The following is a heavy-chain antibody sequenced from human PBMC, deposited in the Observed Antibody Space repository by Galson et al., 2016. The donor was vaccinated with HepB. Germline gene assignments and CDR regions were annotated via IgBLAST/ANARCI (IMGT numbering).Heavy chain of an antibody. V-gene: IGHV3-48*01. D-gene: IGHD2/OR15-2a*01. CDR2: SGGAI. J-gene: IGHJ6*04. CDR3: ARDIYGPTYFYYYGLDV. Sequence: SGGAIYYTDSVKGRFTISRDNAKNSLYLQMNSLRAEDTAVYYCARDIYGPTYFYYYGLDVWGEVTTVTVSA.